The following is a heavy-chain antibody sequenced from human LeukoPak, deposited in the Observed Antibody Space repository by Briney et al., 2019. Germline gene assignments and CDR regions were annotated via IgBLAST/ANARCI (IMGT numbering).Heavy chain of an antibody. CDR1: GYTFTSYG. Sequence: SVKVSCKASGYTFTSYGISWVRQAPGQGLEWMGGIIPIFGTANYAQKFQGRVTITADESTSTAYMELSSLRSEDTAVYYCAREGPLSYFDYWGQGTLVTVSS. CDR2: IIPIFGTA. V-gene: IGHV1-69*13. CDR3: AREGPLSYFDY. J-gene: IGHJ4*02.